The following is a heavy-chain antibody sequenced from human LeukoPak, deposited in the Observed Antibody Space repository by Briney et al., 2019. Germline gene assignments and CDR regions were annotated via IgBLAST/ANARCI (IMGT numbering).Heavy chain of an antibody. CDR1: GYTFTGYY. CDR3: ARGTVPYYYYGMDV. CDR2: INPNSGGT. J-gene: IGHJ6*02. Sequence: ASVKVSCKASGYTFTGYYMHWVRQAPGQGLEWKGWINPNSGGTNYAQKFQGWVTMTRDTSISTAYMELSRLRSDDTAVYYCARGTVPYYYYGMDVWGQGTTVTVSS. D-gene: IGHD4-17*01. V-gene: IGHV1-2*04.